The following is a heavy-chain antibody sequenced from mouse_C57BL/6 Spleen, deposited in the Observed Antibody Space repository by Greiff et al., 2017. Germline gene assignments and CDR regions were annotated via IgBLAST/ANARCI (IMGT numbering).Heavy chain of an antibody. D-gene: IGHD2-14*01. Sequence: VQLQQSGAELVKPGASVKMSCKASGYTFTSYWITWVKQRPGQGLEWIGDIYPGSGSTNYNEKFKSKATLTVDTSSSTAYMQLSSLTSEDSEVYYCARRYYRYAMDYWGQGTSVTVSS. CDR3: ARRYYRYAMDY. V-gene: IGHV1-55*01. J-gene: IGHJ4*01. CDR2: IYPGSGST. CDR1: GYTFTSYW.